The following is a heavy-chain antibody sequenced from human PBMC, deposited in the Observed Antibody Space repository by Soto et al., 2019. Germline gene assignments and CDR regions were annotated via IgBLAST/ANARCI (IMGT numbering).Heavy chain of an antibody. Sequence: EVQLVESGGGLVQPGGSLRLSCAASGFTVSSNYMSWVRQAPGKGLEWVSVIYSGGSTYYADSVKGRFTISRDNSKNTLYLQMNSLRAEDTAVYYCARDGLETTVTAYYYYYYMDVWGKGTTVTVSS. D-gene: IGHD4-17*01. CDR3: ARDGLETTVTAYYYYYYMDV. V-gene: IGHV3-66*01. CDR1: GFTVSSNY. CDR2: IYSGGST. J-gene: IGHJ6*03.